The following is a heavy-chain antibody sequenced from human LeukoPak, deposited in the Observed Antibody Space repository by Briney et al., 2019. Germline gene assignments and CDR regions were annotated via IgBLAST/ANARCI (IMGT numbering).Heavy chain of an antibody. CDR2: ISAYNGNT. Sequence: GESLKTSCKPSGYTFANYGIRWVRQAPGQGLEWMGWISAYNGNTNYAQKFLGRVTMTTDPATNTAYMDLRSLGFDDTALYYCARADKRITLVRRLDYWGQGTLVTVSS. V-gene: IGHV1-18*01. D-gene: IGHD3-10*01. J-gene: IGHJ4*02. CDR1: GYTFANYG. CDR3: ARADKRITLVRRLDY.